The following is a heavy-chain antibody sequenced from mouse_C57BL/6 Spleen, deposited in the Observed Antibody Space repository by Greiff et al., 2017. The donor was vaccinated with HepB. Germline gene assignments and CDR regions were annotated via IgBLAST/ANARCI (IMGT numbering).Heavy chain of an antibody. V-gene: IGHV3-6*01. Sequence: DVKLQESGPGLVKPSQSLSLTCSVTGYSITSGYYWNWIRQFPGNKLEWMGYISYDGSNNYNPSLKNRISITRDTSKNQFFLKLNSVTTEDTATYYCARDDYGSSYVDWYFDVWGTGTTVTVSS. J-gene: IGHJ1*03. CDR3: ARDDYGSSYVDWYFDV. CDR1: GYSITSGYY. CDR2: ISYDGSN. D-gene: IGHD1-1*01.